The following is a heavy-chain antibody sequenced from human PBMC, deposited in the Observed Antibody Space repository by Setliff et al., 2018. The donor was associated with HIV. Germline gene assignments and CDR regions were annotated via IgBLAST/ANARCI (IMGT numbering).Heavy chain of an antibody. J-gene: IGHJ6*03. V-gene: IGHV1-24*01. CDR3: ARGITAANYQNYYYMDV. CDR1: GYSLTELS. CDR2: FDPEDDET. Sequence: GASVKVSCKVSGYSLTELSIHWVRQAPGEGLEWMGGFDPEDDETVYAEKFQGRVTMTRDTSISTAYMELSSLRSEDTAVYYCARGITAANYQNYYYMDVWGKGTTVTVSS. D-gene: IGHD2-2*01.